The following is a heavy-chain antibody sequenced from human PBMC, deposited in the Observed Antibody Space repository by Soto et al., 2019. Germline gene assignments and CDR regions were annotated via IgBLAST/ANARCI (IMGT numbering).Heavy chain of an antibody. Sequence: SETLSLTCAVSGGSFSGFYWTWIRQPPGEGLEWIGEINHSGTTNFNPSLRSRLTISLDSSKKHFSLKLTSMTAADAAVYYCARADSTLVTSYGLDVWGKGTKVTVSS. V-gene: IGHV4-34*01. D-gene: IGHD2-21*02. CDR2: INHSGTT. J-gene: IGHJ6*04. CDR1: GGSFSGFY. CDR3: ARADSTLVTSYGLDV.